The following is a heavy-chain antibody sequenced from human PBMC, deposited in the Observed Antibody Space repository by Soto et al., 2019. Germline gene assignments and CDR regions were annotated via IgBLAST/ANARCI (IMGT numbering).Heavy chain of an antibody. CDR1: GYTLTELS. D-gene: IGHD5-12*01. J-gene: IGHJ5*02. Sequence: ASVKVSCKVSGYTLTELSMHWVRQAPGKGLEWMGGFDPEDGEAIYAQKFQGRVAMTEDTSTDTAYMELSSLRSEDTAVYYCATALPSRGYSGYGFFNWFDPWGQGTLVTVSS. V-gene: IGHV1-24*01. CDR3: ATALPSRGYSGYGFFNWFDP. CDR2: FDPEDGEA.